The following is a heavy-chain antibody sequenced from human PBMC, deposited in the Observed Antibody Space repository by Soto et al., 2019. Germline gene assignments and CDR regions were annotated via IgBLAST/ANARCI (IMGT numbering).Heavy chain of an antibody. D-gene: IGHD4-17*01. J-gene: IGHJ4*02. V-gene: IGHV3-48*01. CDR2: ISSRHTI. Sequence: EVQLVESGGGSVQPAGSLRLSCAASGFTFSDYKMNWVRQAPGKGLEWVSYISSRHTIYYADSVKGRFTISRDNAKNSLYLQMNRLRAEDTAVYYCARIASYGDILFDFWGQGMLVTVSS. CDR3: ARIASYGDILFDF. CDR1: GFTFSDYK.